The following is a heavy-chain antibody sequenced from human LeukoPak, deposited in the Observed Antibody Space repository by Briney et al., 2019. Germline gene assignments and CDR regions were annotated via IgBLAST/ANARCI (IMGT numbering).Heavy chain of an antibody. Sequence: PSETLSLTCTVSGGSISSYHWSWIRQPAGKGLEWIGRIYTSGSTNYNPSLKSRVTMSMDTSKDQSSLNLSSVTAADTAVYYCARVGYCSSTTCYFDYWGQGTLVTVSS. CDR2: IYTSGST. D-gene: IGHD2-2*01. CDR1: GGSISSYH. J-gene: IGHJ4*02. CDR3: ARVGYCSSTTCYFDY. V-gene: IGHV4-4*07.